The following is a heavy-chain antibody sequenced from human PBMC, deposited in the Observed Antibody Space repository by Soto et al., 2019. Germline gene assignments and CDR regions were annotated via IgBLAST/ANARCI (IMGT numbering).Heavy chain of an antibody. V-gene: IGHV3-48*03. CDR2: ISSSAISI. D-gene: IGHD3-16*01. CDR3: ARGGGATPFDF. J-gene: IGHJ4*02. CDR1: GFTFSSYE. Sequence: DVQLVESGGGLVQPGGSLRLSCAASGFTFSSYEMNWVRQAPGKGLAWLSYISSSAISIYYEDSVKGRFTISRDNAKNSPYLKMYSLRAEDTAVYYCARGGGATPFDFWGQGTLVTVSS.